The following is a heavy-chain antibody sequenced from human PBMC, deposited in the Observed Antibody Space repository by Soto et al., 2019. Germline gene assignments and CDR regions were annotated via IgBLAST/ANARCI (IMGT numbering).Heavy chain of an antibody. CDR2: ISPSTSYI. Sequence: GGSLRLSCAASGSTFSNYSINWVRQAPGKGLEWVSSISPSTSYIYYSDSVMGRFTISRDNAKNSLYLQMNSLTAEDTAVYYCARGVTYSGSYFEPVDYWGQGTLVTVSS. CDR1: GSTFSNYS. V-gene: IGHV3-21*01. J-gene: IGHJ4*02. D-gene: IGHD1-26*01. CDR3: ARGVTYSGSYFEPVDY.